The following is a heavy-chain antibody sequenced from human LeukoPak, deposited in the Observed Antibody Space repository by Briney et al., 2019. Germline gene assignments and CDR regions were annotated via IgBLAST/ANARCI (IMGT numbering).Heavy chain of an antibody. CDR1: GDSISSYY. J-gene: IGHJ6*03. CDR3: ARTRRATVTSYYYYYMDV. D-gene: IGHD4-17*01. CDR2: IYYSGST. Sequence: SETLSLACTASGDSISSYYWSWIRQPPGKGLERIWYIYYSGSTNYNPSLKSRVTISVDTSRTQFSLKLTSVTAADTAVYYCARTRRATVTSYYYYYMDVWGKGTTVTVSS. V-gene: IGHV4-59*01.